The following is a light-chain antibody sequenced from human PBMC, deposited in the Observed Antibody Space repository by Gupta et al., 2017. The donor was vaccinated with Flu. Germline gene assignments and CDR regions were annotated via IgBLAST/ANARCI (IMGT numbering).Light chain of an antibody. CDR3: QQSDSVPWT. J-gene: IGKJ1*01. V-gene: IGKV1-39*01. CDR2: DAS. CDR1: QRIATF. Sequence: PSSLPGSDGDRVTITCRASQRIATFLKWYQQKPGEAPKLLIFDASSLQTGVPSRFSGSGSGTDFALSISSLQPEDFATYYCQQSDSVPWTFGQGTKVESK.